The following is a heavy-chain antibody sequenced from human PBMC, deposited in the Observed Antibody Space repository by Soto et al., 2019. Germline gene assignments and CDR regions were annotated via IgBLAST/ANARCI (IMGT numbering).Heavy chain of an antibody. CDR1: GFTFSSYS. D-gene: IGHD2-15*01. CDR2: ISSSSSYI. J-gene: IGHJ4*02. V-gene: IGHV3-21*01. Sequence: EVQLVESGGGLVKPGGSLRLSCAASGFTFSSYSMNWVRQAPGKGLEWVSSISSSSSYIYYADSVKGRFTISRDNAKNSQYLQMNSLRAEDTAVYYCARDEMVGAKGSDYWGQGTLVTVSS. CDR3: ARDEMVGAKGSDY.